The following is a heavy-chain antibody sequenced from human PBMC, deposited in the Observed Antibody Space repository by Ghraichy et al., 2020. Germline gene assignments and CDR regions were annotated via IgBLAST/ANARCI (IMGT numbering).Heavy chain of an antibody. Sequence: LSLTCEASGFTFSDYYINWIRQAPGKGLEWVSYISSSGDTIDYADSVKGRFTISRDNAKNSLFLQMSSLRADDTAVYYCAVIGVAAVQYYDLDVWGHGTTVTVSS. CDR2: ISSSGDTI. J-gene: IGHJ6*02. V-gene: IGHV3-11*01. CDR3: AVIGVAAVQYYDLDV. D-gene: IGHD6-19*01. CDR1: GFTFSDYY.